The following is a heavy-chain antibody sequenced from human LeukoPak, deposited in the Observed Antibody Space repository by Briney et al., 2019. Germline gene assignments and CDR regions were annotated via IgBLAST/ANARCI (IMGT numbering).Heavy chain of an antibody. CDR1: GGSISSSSYY. J-gene: IGHJ5*02. Sequence: SETLSLTCTVSGGSISSSSYYWGWIRQPPGKGLEWIGEINHSGSTNYNPSLKSRVTISVDTSKNQFSLKLSSVTAADTAVYYCARGRGYDFWSGYYVESRWFDPWGQGTLVTVSS. CDR2: INHSGST. CDR3: ARGRGYDFWSGYYVESRWFDP. V-gene: IGHV4-39*07. D-gene: IGHD3-3*01.